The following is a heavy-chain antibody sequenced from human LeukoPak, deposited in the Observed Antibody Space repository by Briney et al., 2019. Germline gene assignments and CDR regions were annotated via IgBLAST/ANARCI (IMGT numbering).Heavy chain of an antibody. CDR1: GYTFTGYY. CDR2: INPNSGGT. J-gene: IGHJ6*02. V-gene: IGHV1-2*04. Sequence: ASVKVSCKASGYTFTGYYMHWVRQAPGQGLELMGWINPNSGGTNYAQKFQGWVTMTRDTSISTAYMELSRLRSDDTAVYYCARHDPYYYYGMDVWGQGTTVTVSS. CDR3: ARHDPYYYYGMDV.